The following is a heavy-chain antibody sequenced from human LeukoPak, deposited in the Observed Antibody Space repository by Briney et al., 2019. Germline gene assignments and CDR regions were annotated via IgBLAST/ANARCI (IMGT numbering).Heavy chain of an antibody. CDR3: ARNYGSGSYYWFDP. Sequence: SETLSLTCAVYGGSFSGYYWSWIRQPPRKGLEWIGEINHSGSTNYNPSLKSRVTISVDTSKNQFSLKLSSVTAADTAVYYCARNYGSGSYYWFDPWGQGTLVTVSS. D-gene: IGHD3-10*01. V-gene: IGHV4-34*01. CDR1: GGSFSGYY. J-gene: IGHJ5*02. CDR2: INHSGST.